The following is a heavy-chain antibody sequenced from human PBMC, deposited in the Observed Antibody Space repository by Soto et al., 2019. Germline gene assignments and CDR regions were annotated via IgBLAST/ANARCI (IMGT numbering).Heavy chain of an antibody. J-gene: IGHJ5*02. V-gene: IGHV4-34*01. D-gene: IGHD3-10*01. CDR2: INHSGST. CDR3: ATLNPRRRFYDGAGRKNSFGP. CDR1: GGSLSGYY. Sequence: PSETLSLTCAVYGGSLSGYYWSWIRQPPGKGLEWIGEINHSGSTNYNPSLKSRVTISVDTSKNQFSLKLSSVTAADTAVYYCATLNPRRRFYDGAGRKNSFGPWGRRTRVTVSS.